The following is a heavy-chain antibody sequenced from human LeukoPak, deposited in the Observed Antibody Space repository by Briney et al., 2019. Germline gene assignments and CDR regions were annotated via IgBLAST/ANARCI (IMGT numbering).Heavy chain of an antibody. CDR1: GFTFSSYG. CDR3: TGSDTTMVRFDY. J-gene: IGHJ4*02. Sequence: GGSLRLSCAASGFTFSSYGMHWVRQAPGKGLEWVAFIRYDGSNKYYADSVKGRFTISRDNSRNTLFLQMNIVRVEDTAIYYCTGSDTTMVRFDYWGLGTLVTVSS. D-gene: IGHD5-18*01. V-gene: IGHV3-30*02. CDR2: IRYDGSNK.